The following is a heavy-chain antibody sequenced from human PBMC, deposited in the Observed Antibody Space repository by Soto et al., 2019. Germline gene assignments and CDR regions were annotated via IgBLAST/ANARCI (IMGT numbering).Heavy chain of an antibody. D-gene: IGHD3-22*01. Sequence: GGSLRLSCAASGFTFRSYSMNWVRQAPGKGLEWVSSISSSSSYIYYADSVKGRFTISRDNAKNSLYLQMNSLRAEDTAVYYCARDGHYDSSGYYYVGYFDYWGQGTLVTVSS. J-gene: IGHJ4*02. V-gene: IGHV3-21*01. CDR3: ARDGHYDSSGYYYVGYFDY. CDR2: ISSSSSYI. CDR1: GFTFRSYS.